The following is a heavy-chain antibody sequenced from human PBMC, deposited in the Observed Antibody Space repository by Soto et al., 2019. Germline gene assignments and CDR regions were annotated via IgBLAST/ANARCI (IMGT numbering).Heavy chain of an antibody. Sequence: EVQLVESGGGLVQPGGSLRLSCAASGFTFSSYWMSWVRQAPGKGLEWVANIKQDGSEKYYVDSVKGRFTISRDNAKNSLYLQMNSLRAEDTAVYYCARDTSSSWYRGDYWGQGTLVTVSS. J-gene: IGHJ4*02. CDR2: IKQDGSEK. CDR3: ARDTSSSWYRGDY. D-gene: IGHD6-13*01. V-gene: IGHV3-7*01. CDR1: GFTFSSYW.